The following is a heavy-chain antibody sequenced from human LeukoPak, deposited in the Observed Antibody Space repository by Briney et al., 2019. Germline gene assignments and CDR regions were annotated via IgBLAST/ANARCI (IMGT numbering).Heavy chain of an antibody. CDR1: GFTFSDYY. D-gene: IGHD3-3*01. CDR2: ISSSGSSI. Sequence: GGSLRLSCAASGFTFSDYYLSWIRQAPGKGPEWVSYISSSGSSIYYADSVKGRFTISRDNGKNSLYLQMNSLRAEDTAVYYCARDFWSGFYTPYNWFDPWGQGTLDTVSS. V-gene: IGHV3-11*01. J-gene: IGHJ5*02. CDR3: ARDFWSGFYTPYNWFDP.